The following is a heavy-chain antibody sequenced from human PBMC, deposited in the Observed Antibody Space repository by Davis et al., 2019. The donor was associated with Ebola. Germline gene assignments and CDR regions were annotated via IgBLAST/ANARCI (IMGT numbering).Heavy chain of an antibody. CDR2: IYSGGST. J-gene: IGHJ4*02. Sequence: SLNISCAASGFTVSSNYMSWLRQAPGRGLEWVCVIYSGGSTYYADSVKGRVTISRDNSKNTLDLQMNSRRAEDTAVYYCVRDLKYKIDYWGQGALVTVSS. CDR3: VRDLKYKIDY. V-gene: IGHV3-66*01. CDR1: GFTVSSNY. D-gene: IGHD1-1*01.